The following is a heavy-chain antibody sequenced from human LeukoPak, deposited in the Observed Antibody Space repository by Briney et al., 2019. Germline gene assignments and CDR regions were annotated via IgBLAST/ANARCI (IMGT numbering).Heavy chain of an antibody. CDR2: ISGSGGST. V-gene: IGHV3-23*01. J-gene: IGHJ4*02. CDR3: AKASGTIFGVVIIYFDY. D-gene: IGHD3-3*01. Sequence: GGSLRLSCAASGFTVSSNYMSWVRQAPGKGLEWVSAISGSGGSTYYADSVKGRFTISRDNSKNTLYLQMNSLRAEDTAVYYCAKASGTIFGVVIIYFDYWGQGTLVTVSS. CDR1: GFTVSSNY.